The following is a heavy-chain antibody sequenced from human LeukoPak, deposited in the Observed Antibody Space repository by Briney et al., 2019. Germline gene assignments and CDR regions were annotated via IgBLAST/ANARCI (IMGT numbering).Heavy chain of an antibody. V-gene: IGHV1-46*01. CDR3: ARGGRQWLRSAESHFDY. J-gene: IGHJ4*02. CDR1: GYTFTSYY. Sequence: ASVTVSCKASGYTFTSYYMHWVRQAPGQGLEWVGIINLSGGSTSYAQKFQGRVTMTRDKSTSTVYMELSSLRSEDTAVYYCARGGRQWLRSAESHFDYWGQGTLVTVSS. CDR2: INLSGGST. D-gene: IGHD5-12*01.